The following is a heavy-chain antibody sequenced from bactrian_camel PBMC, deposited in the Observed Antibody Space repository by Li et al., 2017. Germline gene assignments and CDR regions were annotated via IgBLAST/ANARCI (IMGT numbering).Heavy chain of an antibody. CDR3: AAREHQFGCGLTRRSFTY. Sequence: HVQLVESGGGSVQAGGSVRLSCAASGNTYNLNCLGWFRQAPGMEREQVAVFIYTFGRTTRYGDSVKGRFTISQGAKNTLYLQMNSLKPEDTAMYYCAAREHQFGCGLTRRSFTYWGQGTQVTVS. D-gene: IGHD1*01. V-gene: IGHV3S54*01. CDR1: GNTYNLNC. J-gene: IGHJ4*01. CDR2: IYTFGRTT.